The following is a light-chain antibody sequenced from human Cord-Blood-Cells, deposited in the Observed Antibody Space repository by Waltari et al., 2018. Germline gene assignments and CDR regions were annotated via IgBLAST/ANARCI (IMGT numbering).Light chain of an antibody. J-gene: IGKJ2*01. Sequence: ELVLTKSPATLSLSPGERATLSCRASQSVSSYLAWYQQKPGQAPRLLIYDASNRATGIPARFSGSGSGTDFTLTISSLEPEDFAVYYCQQRSNWPPMYTFGQGTKLEIK. CDR2: DAS. CDR1: QSVSSY. V-gene: IGKV3-11*01. CDR3: QQRSNWPPMYT.